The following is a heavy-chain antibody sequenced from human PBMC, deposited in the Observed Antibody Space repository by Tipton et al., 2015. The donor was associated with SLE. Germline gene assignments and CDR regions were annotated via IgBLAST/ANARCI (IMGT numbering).Heavy chain of an antibody. Sequence: TLSLTCTVSVGSISTYNWSWIRQPAGKGLEWNGRIYTSGSTNYSPSLKSRVTISVDTSKNQFSLKLSSVTAADMAVYYCARDRGQQLQRGYFQHWGQGTLVTVSS. D-gene: IGHD6-13*01. V-gene: IGHV4-4*07. CDR2: IYTSGST. CDR1: VGSISTYN. CDR3: ARDRGQQLQRGYFQH. J-gene: IGHJ1*01.